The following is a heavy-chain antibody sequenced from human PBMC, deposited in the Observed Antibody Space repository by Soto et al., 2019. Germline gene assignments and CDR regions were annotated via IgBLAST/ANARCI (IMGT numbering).Heavy chain of an antibody. CDR3: ARQGSWPYYYYGLDV. CDR2: ISTYNGDT. J-gene: IGHJ6*02. Sequence: QVQLVQSGPEVKKPGASVKVSCEASGYTFTTSGISWVLQAPGQGLEWMVWISTYNGDTNSAQKFQGRVTMTADTSTGTVYVELMSLKSDDTAVYYCARQGSWPYYYYGLDVWGQGTTVTVSS. CDR1: GYTFTTSG. V-gene: IGHV1-18*01. D-gene: IGHD1-26*01.